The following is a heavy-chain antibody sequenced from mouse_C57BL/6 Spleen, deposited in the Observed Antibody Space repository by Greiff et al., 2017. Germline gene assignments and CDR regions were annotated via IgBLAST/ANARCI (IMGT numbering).Heavy chain of an antibody. CDR3: ARLTTVVAKGY. D-gene: IGHD1-1*01. V-gene: IGHV1-81*01. J-gene: IGHJ2*01. Sequence: QVQLKQSGAELARPGASVTLSCKASGYTFTSYGISWVKQRTGQGLEWIGEIYPRSGNTYYNEKFKGKATLTADKSSSTAYMELRSLTSEDSAVYFCARLTTVVAKGYWGQGTTLTVSS. CDR2: IYPRSGNT. CDR1: GYTFTSYG.